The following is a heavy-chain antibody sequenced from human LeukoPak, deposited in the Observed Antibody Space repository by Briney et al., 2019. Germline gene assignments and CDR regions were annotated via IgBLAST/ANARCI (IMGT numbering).Heavy chain of an antibody. V-gene: IGHV1-69*13. CDR3: ARYDATVTEGFDY. CDR1: GGTFSSYA. CDR2: IIPIFGTA. Sequence: ASVKVTCKASGGTFSSYAISWVRQAPGQGLEWMGGIIPIFGTANYAQKFQGRVTITADESTSTAYMELSSLRSEDTAVYYCARYDATVTEGFDYWGQRTLVTVSS. D-gene: IGHD4-17*01. J-gene: IGHJ4*02.